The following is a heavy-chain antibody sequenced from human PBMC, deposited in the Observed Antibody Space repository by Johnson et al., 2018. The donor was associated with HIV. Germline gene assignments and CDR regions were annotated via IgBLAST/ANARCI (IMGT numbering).Heavy chain of an antibody. V-gene: IGHV3-NL1*01. CDR1: GFTFSSYA. CDR2: IYSGGST. J-gene: IGHJ3*02. Sequence: VQLVESGGGVVQPGRSLRLSCAASGFTFSSYAMHWVRQAPGKGLEWVSVIYSGGSTYYADSVKGRFTISRDNSKTTLDLQMNSLRPEDTAVYYCAKEQGGFHIWGQGTPVSVSS. D-gene: IGHD2-15*01. CDR3: AKEQGGFHI.